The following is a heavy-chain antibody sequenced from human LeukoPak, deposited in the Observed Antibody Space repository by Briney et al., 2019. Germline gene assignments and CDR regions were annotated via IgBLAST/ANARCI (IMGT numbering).Heavy chain of an antibody. J-gene: IGHJ5*02. D-gene: IGHD1-26*01. CDR1: GGTFSSYA. CDR2: IIPIFGTA. Sequence: GSSVKVSCKASGGTFSSYAISWVRQAPGQGLEWMGGIIPIFGTANYAQKFQGRVTITADESTSTAYMELSSLRSEDTAVYYCARGAPTTGNEGNWFDPWGQGTLVTVSS. V-gene: IGHV1-69*01. CDR3: ARGAPTTGNEGNWFDP.